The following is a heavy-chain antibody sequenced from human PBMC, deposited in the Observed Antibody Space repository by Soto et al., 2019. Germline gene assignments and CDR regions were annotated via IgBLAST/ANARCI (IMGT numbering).Heavy chain of an antibody. CDR1: GGSVSSYY. CDR3: ARHGGITMIRGVLTAFDI. Sequence: SETLSLTCALSGGSVSSYYWGSIRQPPWYGLEWIGSIYYSGSTNYNPSFNSRVTISVDTSKNQFSLKLSSVTAADTAVYYCARHGGITMIRGVLTAFDIWGEGTMVTVSS. CDR2: IYYSGST. J-gene: IGHJ3*02. V-gene: IGHV4-59*08. D-gene: IGHD3-10*01.